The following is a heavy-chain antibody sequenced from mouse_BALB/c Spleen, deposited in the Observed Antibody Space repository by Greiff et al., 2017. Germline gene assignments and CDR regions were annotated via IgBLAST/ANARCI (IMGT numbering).Heavy chain of an antibody. Sequence: EVKLMESGGGLVQPGGSLKLSCAASGFTFSSYTMSWVRQTPEKRLVWVAYISNGGGSTYYPDTVKGRFTISRDNAKNTLYLQMSSLKSEDTAMYYCASSLTTVVATPFAYWGQGTLVTVSA. CDR1: GFTFSSYT. CDR2: ISNGGGST. J-gene: IGHJ3*01. V-gene: IGHV5-12-2*01. CDR3: ASSLTTVVATPFAY. D-gene: IGHD1-1*01.